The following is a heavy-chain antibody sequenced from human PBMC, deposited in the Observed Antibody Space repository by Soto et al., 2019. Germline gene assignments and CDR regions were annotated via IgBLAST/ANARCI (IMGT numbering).Heavy chain of an antibody. CDR1: GYTFANYW. CDR2: IYPSDSTV. J-gene: IGHJ5*02. Sequence: GESLRISCQSSGYTFANYWIAWVRQMPGKGLEWMGIIYPSDSTVKYSPSVQGQVTMSVDKSISTAYLQWSSLKASDAAVYYRARGNVANYFEPWGQGTLVTVSS. CDR3: ARGNVANYFEP. D-gene: IGHD1-7*01. V-gene: IGHV5-51*01.